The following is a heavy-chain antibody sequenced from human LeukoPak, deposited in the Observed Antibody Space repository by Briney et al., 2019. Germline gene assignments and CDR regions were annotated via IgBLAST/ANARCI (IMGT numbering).Heavy chain of an antibody. V-gene: IGHV4-39*01. CDR3: ARRTLRLGELLPFDY. CDR1: GGSISSSSYY. CDR2: IYYSGST. J-gene: IGHJ4*02. D-gene: IGHD3-16*01. Sequence: SETLSLTCTVSGGSISSSSYYWGWIRQPPGKGLEWIGSIYYSGSTYYNPSLKSRVTISVDTSMDQFSLKLSSVTAADTAVYYCARRTLRLGELLPFDYWGQGTLVTVSS.